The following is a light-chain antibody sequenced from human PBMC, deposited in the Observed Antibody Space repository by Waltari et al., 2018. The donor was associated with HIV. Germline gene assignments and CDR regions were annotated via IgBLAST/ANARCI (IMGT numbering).Light chain of an antibody. V-gene: IGLV3-21*04. CDR2: YDD. CDR1: TLSMKH. Sequence: SYVLTQPPSVSVAPGKTARLTCGGNTLSMKHGRSYHQRPGQAPFLVTYYDDDRPSGIPERFSGSKSGNTATLTISTVEAGDEGDYYCQVWDSSSGHVVFGGGTKLTVL. J-gene: IGLJ3*02. CDR3: QVWDSSSGHVV.